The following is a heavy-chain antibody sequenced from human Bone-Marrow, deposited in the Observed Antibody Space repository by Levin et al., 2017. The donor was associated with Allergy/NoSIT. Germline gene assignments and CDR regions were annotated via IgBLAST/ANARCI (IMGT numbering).Heavy chain of an antibody. CDR1: GFSFNTFS. Sequence: HTGGSLRLSCSASGFSFNTFSLNWVRQAPGKGLEWASYISSSSSVRHYADSVRGRFTVSRDNAKNSLYLQMNTLRDEDTAVYYCARTVQWLTCMDLWGQGTTVIVSS. D-gene: IGHD6-19*01. CDR2: ISSSSSVR. V-gene: IGHV3-48*02. J-gene: IGHJ6*02. CDR3: ARTVQWLTCMDL.